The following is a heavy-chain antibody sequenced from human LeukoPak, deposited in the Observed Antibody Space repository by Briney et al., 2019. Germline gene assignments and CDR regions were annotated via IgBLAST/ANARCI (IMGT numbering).Heavy chain of an antibody. CDR2: ISTYNGNT. D-gene: IGHD2-2*01. CDR3: ARDSRWRDIVVVPAAKEDY. CDR1: GYIFTSYG. Sequence: GASVKVSCKASGYIFTSYGISWVRQAPGQGLEWMGWISTYNGNTDYAQKVQGRVTMTTDTSTSTAYMELSSLRSEDTAVYYCARDSRWRDIVVVPAAKEDYWGQGTLVTVSS. V-gene: IGHV1-18*01. J-gene: IGHJ4*02.